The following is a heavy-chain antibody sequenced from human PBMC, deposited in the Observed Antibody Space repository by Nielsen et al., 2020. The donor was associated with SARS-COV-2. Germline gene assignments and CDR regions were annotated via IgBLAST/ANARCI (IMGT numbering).Heavy chain of an antibody. CDR1: DFVFTHYA. CDR3: ARSGSPYYSYSYFDY. Sequence: GGSLRLSCAASDFVFTHYAMHWVRQAPGKGLEWVAVISYDGTNRDYADSVTGRFTISRDNSKGTLSLHMSSLSPDDTAVYYCARSGSPYYSYSYFDYWGQGAQVTVSS. D-gene: IGHD4-11*01. J-gene: IGHJ4*02. CDR2: ISYDGTNR. V-gene: IGHV3-30*04.